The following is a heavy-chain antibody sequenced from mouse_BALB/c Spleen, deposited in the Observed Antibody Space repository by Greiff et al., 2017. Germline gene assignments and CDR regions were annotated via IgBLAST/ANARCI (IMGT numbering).Heavy chain of an antibody. J-gene: IGHJ3*01. CDR2: ISSGSSTI. Sequence: EVKWWDSGGGLVQPGGSRNLSCAASGSPFGSFESHWFLRPPEKGLEWFAYISSGSSTIYYPDTVKGRFTISRDNPKNTLFLQMTSLRSEDTAMYYCARSYYRYEAWFAYWGQGTLVTVSA. V-gene: IGHV5-17*02. CDR1: GSPFGSFE. CDR3: ARSYYRYEAWFAY. D-gene: IGHD2-14*01.